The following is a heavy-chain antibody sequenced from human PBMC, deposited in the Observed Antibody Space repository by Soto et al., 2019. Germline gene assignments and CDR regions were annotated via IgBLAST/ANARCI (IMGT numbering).Heavy chain of an antibody. V-gene: IGHV1-2*04. CDR1: GYTFTGDY. CDR3: ARALVQRYWFDP. Sequence: ASVKVSCKASGYTFTGDYMDWVRQAPGQGLEWMGWINPNSGGTNYAQKFQGWVTMTRDTSISTAYMELSRLRSDDTAVYYCARALVQRYWFDPWGQGTLVTVSS. J-gene: IGHJ5*02. CDR2: INPNSGGT.